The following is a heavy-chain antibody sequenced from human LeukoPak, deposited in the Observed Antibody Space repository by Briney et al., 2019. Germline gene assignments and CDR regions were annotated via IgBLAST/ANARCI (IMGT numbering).Heavy chain of an antibody. CDR1: GFTFSSYW. CDR2: IKQDGSGK. J-gene: IGHJ5*02. CDR3: ARDRRLALLPAAMGWFDP. D-gene: IGHD2-2*01. V-gene: IGHV3-7*01. Sequence: GGSLRLSCAASGFTFSSYWMSWVRQAPGKGLEWVANIKQDGSGKYYVDSVKGRFTISRHNAKNSLYLQMNSLRAEDTAVYYCARDRRLALLPAAMGWFDPWGQGTLVTVSS.